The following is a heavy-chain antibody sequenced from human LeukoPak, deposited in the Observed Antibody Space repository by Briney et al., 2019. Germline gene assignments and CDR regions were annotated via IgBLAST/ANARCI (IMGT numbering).Heavy chain of an antibody. CDR1: GFTFSNYG. D-gene: IGHD4-17*01. CDR2: IISSRSTYI. V-gene: IGHV3-21*01. J-gene: IGHJ4*02. Sequence: PGGSLRLSCAGSGFTFSNYGMNWVRQAPGKGLEWVSSIISSRSTYIYYADSVKGRFTTSRDNAENSLYLQMNSLRAEDTAVYYCARDFRDYGDFHAFDYWGQGTLVTVSS. CDR3: ARDFRDYGDFHAFDY.